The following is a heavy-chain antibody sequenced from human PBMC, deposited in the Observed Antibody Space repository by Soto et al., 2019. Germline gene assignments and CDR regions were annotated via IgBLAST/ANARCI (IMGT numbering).Heavy chain of an antibody. CDR2: IIPILGIA. CDR3: AREGSYRSIDY. Sequence: SVKVSCKASGGTFSSYTISWVRQAPGQGLEWMGRIIPILGIANYAQKFQGRVTITADKSTSTAYMELSSLRSEDTAVYYCAREGSYRSIDYWGQGTLVTVSS. CDR1: GGTFSSYT. J-gene: IGHJ4*02. V-gene: IGHV1-69*04. D-gene: IGHD3-16*02.